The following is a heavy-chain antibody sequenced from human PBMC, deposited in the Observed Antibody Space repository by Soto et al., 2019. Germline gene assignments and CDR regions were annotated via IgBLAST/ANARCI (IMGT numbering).Heavy chain of an antibody. V-gene: IGHV4-31*03. J-gene: IGHJ5*02. Sequence: QVHLQESGPGLVKPSQTLSLTCTVSGGSISSGGYYWSWIRQHPGKGLEWIGYIYYSGSTYYNPSPKSRVTISVDTSKNHFSRKLSSVTATDTAVYYCARALRESISIFRVVIIPVWFHPLGQGTLVTVSS. D-gene: IGHD3-3*02. CDR2: IYYSGST. CDR3: ARALRESISIFRVVIIPVWFHP. CDR1: GGSISSGGYY.